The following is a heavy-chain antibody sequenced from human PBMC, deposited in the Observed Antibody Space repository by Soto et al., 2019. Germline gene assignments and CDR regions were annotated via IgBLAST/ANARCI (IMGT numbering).Heavy chain of an antibody. CDR3: ARDRPMTTVTDYYYYGMDV. CDR1: GFTFSDYY. V-gene: IGHV3-11*06. D-gene: IGHD4-4*01. CDR2: ISSSSSYT. J-gene: IGHJ6*02. Sequence: GSLRLSCAASGFTFSDYYMSWIRQAPGKGLEWVSYISSSSSYTNCADSVKGRFTISRDNAKNSLYLQMNSLRAEDTAVYYCARDRPMTTVTDYYYYGMDVWGQGTTVTVSS.